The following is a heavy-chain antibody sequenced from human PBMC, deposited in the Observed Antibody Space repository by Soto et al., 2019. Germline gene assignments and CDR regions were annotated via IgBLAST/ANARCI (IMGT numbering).Heavy chain of an antibody. J-gene: IGHJ6*03. Sequence: SETLSLTCAVYGGSFSGYYWSWIRQPPGKGLEWIGEINHRGSANYNPSLKSRLTISVDTSKNQFSLKLSSVAAADTAVYYCARGLYYDFWSGFGSGEYYYYMDVWGKGTTVTVSS. D-gene: IGHD3-3*01. CDR2: INHRGSA. CDR1: GGSFSGYY. CDR3: ARGLYYDFWSGFGSGEYYYYMDV. V-gene: IGHV4-34*01.